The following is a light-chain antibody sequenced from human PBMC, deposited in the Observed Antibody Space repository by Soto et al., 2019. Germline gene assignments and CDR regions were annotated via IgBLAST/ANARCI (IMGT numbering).Light chain of an antibody. J-gene: IGKJ1*01. CDR2: RAS. V-gene: IGKV3-15*01. Sequence: VVMPQYPASLSMSPGERATLSCRASQSVSSYLAWYQHKPGQAPRLLIFRASTRATGIPARFSGSGSGTEFTLAISSLQSEDFAVYYCQQYNDWPRTFGQGTKVDIK. CDR3: QQYNDWPRT. CDR1: QSVSSY.